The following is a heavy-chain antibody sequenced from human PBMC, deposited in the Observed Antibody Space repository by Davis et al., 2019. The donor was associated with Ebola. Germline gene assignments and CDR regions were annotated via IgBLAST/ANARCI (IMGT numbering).Heavy chain of an antibody. D-gene: IGHD3-10*01. CDR2: INHSGST. J-gene: IGHJ4*02. V-gene: IGHV4-39*07. CDR3: ARGRKGFGELLYVGGYFDY. Sequence: SETLSLTCTVSGGSISSSSYYWGWIRQPPGKGLEWIGEINHSGSTNYNPSLKSRVTISVDTSKNQFSLKLSSVTAADTAVYYCARGRKGFGELLYVGGYFDYWGQGTLVTVSS. CDR1: GGSISSSSYY.